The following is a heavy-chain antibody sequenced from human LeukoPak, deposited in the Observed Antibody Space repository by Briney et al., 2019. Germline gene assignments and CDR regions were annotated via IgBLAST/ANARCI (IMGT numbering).Heavy chain of an antibody. CDR2: ISRSSNYK. J-gene: IGHJ4*02. V-gene: IGHV3-21*01. Sequence: RGSLRLSCAASGFTFSSYTMNWVRQAPGKGLEWVSSISRSSNYKYYADSVKGRFTISRDNAKNSLYLQMNSLRAEDTAVYYCVRALYDSSGYYSHFDYWGQGTLVTVSS. CDR3: VRALYDSSGYYSHFDY. CDR1: GFTFSSYT. D-gene: IGHD3-22*01.